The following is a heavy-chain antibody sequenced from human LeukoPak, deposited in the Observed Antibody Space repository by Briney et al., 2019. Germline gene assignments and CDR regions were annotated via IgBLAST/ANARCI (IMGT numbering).Heavy chain of an antibody. CDR2: ISGSGGTT. Sequence: PPGGSLRLSCAASGFTFSGSTMSWVRQAPGKGLEWVSGISGSGGTTRHADSVKGRFTISRDNSKNTLYLQMNSLRAEDTAVYYCAEDRGIVVVPTLFDYWGQGTLVTVSS. D-gene: IGHD2-2*01. J-gene: IGHJ4*02. CDR3: AEDRGIVVVPTLFDY. V-gene: IGHV3-23*01. CDR1: GFTFSGST.